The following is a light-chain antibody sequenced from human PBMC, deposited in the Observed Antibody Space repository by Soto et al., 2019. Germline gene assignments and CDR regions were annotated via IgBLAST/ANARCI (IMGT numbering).Light chain of an antibody. V-gene: IGLV1-51*01. CDR2: DNN. Sequence: QSVLTQSPSVSAAPGQKVTISCSGSSSNLGNNYVSWYQQLPGTAPKLLIDDNNKRPSVIPDRFSGSKSGTSGTLDSSGLLTGDEADYYCATWDGSLPGEVFGGGTKLTVL. CDR1: SSNLGNNY. J-gene: IGLJ2*01. CDR3: ATWDGSLPGEV.